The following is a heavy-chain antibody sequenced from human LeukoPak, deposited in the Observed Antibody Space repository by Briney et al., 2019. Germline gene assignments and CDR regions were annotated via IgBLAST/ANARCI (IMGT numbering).Heavy chain of an antibody. J-gene: IGHJ4*02. Sequence: GGSLRLSCAASGFTFSSYAMHWVRQAPGKGLEWVAVISYDGSNKYYADSVKGRFTISRDNAKNSLYLQMNSLRAEDTAVYYCARDKIVGATNFDYWGQGTLVTVSS. CDR2: ISYDGSNK. D-gene: IGHD1-26*01. CDR3: ARDKIVGATNFDY. CDR1: GFTFSSYA. V-gene: IGHV3-30-3*01.